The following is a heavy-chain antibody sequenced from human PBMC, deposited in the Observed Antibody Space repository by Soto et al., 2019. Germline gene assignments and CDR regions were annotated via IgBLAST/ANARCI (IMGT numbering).Heavy chain of an antibody. J-gene: IGHJ6*04. CDR3: ARDDVLCDGGRCYGISLDV. Sequence: GSLRLSCAASGFTVSSKYMTWVRQAPGKGLEWVSLIQSGGTTYYADSVKGRFTISRDTSENTLHLQMDSLRVEDTAVYYCARDDVLCDGGRCYGISLDVWGKGTTVTVPQ. CDR1: GFTVSSKY. CDR2: IQSGGTT. D-gene: IGHD2-15*01. V-gene: IGHV3-66*01.